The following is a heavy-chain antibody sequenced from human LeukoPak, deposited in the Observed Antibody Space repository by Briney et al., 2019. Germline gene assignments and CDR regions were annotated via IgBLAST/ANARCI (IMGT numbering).Heavy chain of an antibody. Sequence: SETLSLTCTVSGGSISSYYWSWIRQPPGKGLEWIGYIYYSGSTNYNPSLKSRVTISVDTSKNQFSLKPSSVTAADTAVYYCACPLWFGDLPGAFDIWGQGTMVTVSS. D-gene: IGHD3-10*01. J-gene: IGHJ3*02. CDR1: GGSISSYY. CDR3: ACPLWFGDLPGAFDI. V-gene: IGHV4-59*01. CDR2: IYYSGST.